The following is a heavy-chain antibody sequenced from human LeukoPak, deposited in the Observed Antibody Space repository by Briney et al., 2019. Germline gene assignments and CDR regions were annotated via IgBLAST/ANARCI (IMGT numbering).Heavy chain of an antibody. CDR1: GFTFSAYW. CDR2: VNSDGSTT. D-gene: IGHD3-22*01. Sequence: GGSLRLSCAASGFTFSAYWMHWVHQAPGKGLVWVSRVNSDGSTTSYADSVKGRFTISRDNAKNTLYLQMNSLRAEDTAVYYCARERHDSSGYNWFDPWGQGTLVTVSS. CDR3: ARERHDSSGYNWFDP. J-gene: IGHJ5*02. V-gene: IGHV3-74*01.